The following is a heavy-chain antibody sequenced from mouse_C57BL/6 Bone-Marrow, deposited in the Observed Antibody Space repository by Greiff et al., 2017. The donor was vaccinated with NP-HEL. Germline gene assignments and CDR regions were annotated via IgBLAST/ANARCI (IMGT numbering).Heavy chain of an antibody. CDR2: IDPENGDT. V-gene: IGHV14-4*01. CDR3: TTGGYYAFYAMDY. D-gene: IGHD1-1*02. Sequence: VQLQQSGAELVRPGASVKLSCTASGFNIKDDYMHWVKQRPEQGLEWIGWIDPENGDTEYASKFQGKATITADPSSNTAYLQLSSLTSEDTAVYYCTTGGYYAFYAMDYWGQGTSVTVSS. CDR1: GFNIKDDY. J-gene: IGHJ4*01.